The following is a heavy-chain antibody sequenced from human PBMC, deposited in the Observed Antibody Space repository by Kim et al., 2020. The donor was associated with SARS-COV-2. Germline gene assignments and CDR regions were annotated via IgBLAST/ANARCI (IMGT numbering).Heavy chain of an antibody. CDR3: AKDMGSSWYYFDY. J-gene: IGHJ4*02. Sequence: GGSLRLSCAASGFTFDDYAMHWVRQAPGKGLEWVSGISWNSGSIGYADSVKGRFTISRDNAKNFLYLQMNSLRAEDTALYYCAKDMGSSWYYFDYWGQGTLVTVSS. CDR2: ISWNSGSI. D-gene: IGHD6-13*01. V-gene: IGHV3-9*01. CDR1: GFTFDDYA.